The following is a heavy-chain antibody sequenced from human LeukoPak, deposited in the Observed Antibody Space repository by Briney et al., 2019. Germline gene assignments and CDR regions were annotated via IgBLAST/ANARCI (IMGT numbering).Heavy chain of an antibody. CDR2: ICYSGST. V-gene: IGHV4-59*01. CDR1: GGSISSYY. Sequence: SETLSLTCTVSGGSISSYYWSWIRQPPGKGLEWIGYICYSGSTNYNPSLKSRVTISVDTSKNQFSLKLSSVTAADTAVYYCARGHSLDYWGQGTLVTVSS. J-gene: IGHJ4*02. CDR3: ARGHSLDY.